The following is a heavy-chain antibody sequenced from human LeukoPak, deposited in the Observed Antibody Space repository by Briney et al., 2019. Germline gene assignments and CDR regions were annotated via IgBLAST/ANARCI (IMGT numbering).Heavy chain of an antibody. CDR2: INSYGAYT. CDR1: GFTFSSYD. Sequence: GGSLRLSCAASGFTFSSYDMSWVRQAPGKGLEWVSTINSYGAYTYYADSVRGRFTISRDNSKNTLYLQMNSLRAEDTAVFYCAKWDSSGSYYFDYWGQGTLVTVSS. J-gene: IGHJ4*02. D-gene: IGHD3-22*01. CDR3: AKWDSSGSYYFDY. V-gene: IGHV3-23*01.